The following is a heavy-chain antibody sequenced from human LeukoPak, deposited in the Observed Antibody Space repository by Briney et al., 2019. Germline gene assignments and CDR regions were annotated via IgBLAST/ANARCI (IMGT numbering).Heavy chain of an antibody. CDR2: SIPIFGTA. J-gene: IGHJ4*02. CDR1: GGTFSSYA. Sequence: ASVKVSCKASGGTFSSYAISWVRQAPRQGLEWVGGSIPIFGTANYAHKFQGTLTITTDEHPSTAYLGLSSLRSQDTAVYYCARDGPHGDYVGATDWGQGTLVTVSS. V-gene: IGHV1-69*05. CDR3: ARDGPHGDYVGATD. D-gene: IGHD4-17*01.